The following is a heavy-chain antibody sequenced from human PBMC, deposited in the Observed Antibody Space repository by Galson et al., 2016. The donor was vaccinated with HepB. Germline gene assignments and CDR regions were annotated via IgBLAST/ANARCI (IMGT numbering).Heavy chain of an antibody. CDR2: VPFDGSNK. Sequence: GLEWVAPVPFDGSNKYYTDSVKGRFTISRDNSKNTVYLQMTGLRTEDTAMYYCARVPTGHLDYWGQGTLVTVSS. V-gene: IGHV3-30-3*01. CDR3: ARVPTGHLDY. J-gene: IGHJ4*02.